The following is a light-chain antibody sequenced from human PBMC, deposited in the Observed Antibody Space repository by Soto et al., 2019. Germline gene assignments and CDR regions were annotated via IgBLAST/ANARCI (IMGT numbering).Light chain of an antibody. Sequence: EIVVKQSTGTLSLYPGQKATLSCRASQSVSSNLAWYQQKPGQAPRLLIYGASTRATGVPARFSGSGSGTDFTLTISSLEPEDFAVYYCQQRSNWPPSFGQGTRLEIK. CDR1: QSVSSN. CDR2: GAS. V-gene: IGKV3-11*01. CDR3: QQRSNWPPS. J-gene: IGKJ5*01.